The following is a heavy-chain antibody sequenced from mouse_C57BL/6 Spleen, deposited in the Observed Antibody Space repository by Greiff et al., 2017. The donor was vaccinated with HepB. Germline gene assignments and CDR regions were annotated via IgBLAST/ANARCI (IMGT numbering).Heavy chain of an antibody. D-gene: IGHD1-1*01. V-gene: IGHV1-39*01. Sequence: EVQLQQSGPELVKPGASVKISCKASGYSFTDYNMNWVKQSNGKSLEWIGVINPNYGTTNYNQKFKGKATLTVDQSSSTAYMQLNSLTSEDSAVYYCAIMSIITTVVGYFDYWGQGTTLTVSS. CDR3: AIMSIITTVVGYFDY. CDR2: INPNYGTT. J-gene: IGHJ2*01. CDR1: GYSFTDYN.